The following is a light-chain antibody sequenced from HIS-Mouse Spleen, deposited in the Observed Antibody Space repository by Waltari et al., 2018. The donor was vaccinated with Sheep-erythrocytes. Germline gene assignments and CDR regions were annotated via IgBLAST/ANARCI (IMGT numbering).Light chain of an antibody. V-gene: IGKV2-28*01. Sequence: DIVMTQSPLSLPVTPGEPASISCRSSQSLLHSNGYNYLDWYLQKPGQSPQLLIYLGSHRASGVPDRFRGSGSGTDFTLKISRVEAEDFGVYYCMQALQTPIFTFGPGTKVDIK. CDR3: MQALQTPIFT. CDR1: QSLLHSNGYNY. J-gene: IGKJ3*01. CDR2: LGS.